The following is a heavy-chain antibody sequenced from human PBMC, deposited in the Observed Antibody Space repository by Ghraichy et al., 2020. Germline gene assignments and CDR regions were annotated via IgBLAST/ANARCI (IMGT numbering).Heavy chain of an antibody. Sequence: SETLSLTCTVSGGSISSSSYYWGWIRQPPGKGLEWIGSIYYSGSTYYNPSLKSRVTISVDTSKNQFSLKLSSVTAADTAVYYCARTGIAVADPSNFDYWGQGTLVTVSS. CDR3: ARTGIAVADPSNFDY. D-gene: IGHD6-19*01. J-gene: IGHJ4*02. CDR2: IYYSGST. CDR1: GGSISSSSYY. V-gene: IGHV4-39*01.